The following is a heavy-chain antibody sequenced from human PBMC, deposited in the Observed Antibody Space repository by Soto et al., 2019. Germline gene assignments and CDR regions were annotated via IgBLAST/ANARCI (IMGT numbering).Heavy chain of an antibody. CDR3: ARDSPPFDY. CDR2: ISAYNSNT. CDR1: GYTFSNYG. V-gene: IGHV1-18*01. Sequence: QVQLVQSGAEVKKPGASVKVSCKASGYTFSNYGISWVRQAPGQGLEWMGWISAYNSNTKYAQKLQGRTTMTTNRSTSIALRELRSLRSADTDLSYCARDSPPFDYWGQGTLVTVSS. J-gene: IGHJ4*02.